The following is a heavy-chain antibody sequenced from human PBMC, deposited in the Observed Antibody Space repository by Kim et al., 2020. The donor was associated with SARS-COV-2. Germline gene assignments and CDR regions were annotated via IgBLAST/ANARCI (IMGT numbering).Heavy chain of an antibody. V-gene: IGHV4-39*01. D-gene: IGHD6-13*01. J-gene: IGHJ4*02. CDR3: ARLVYSSSWTGYFDY. CDR2: IYYSGST. Sequence: SETLSLTCTVSGGSISSSSYYWGWIRQPPGKGLEWIGSIYYSGSTYYNPSLKSRVTISVDTSKNQFSLKLSSVTAADTAVYYCARLVYSSSWTGYFDYWGQGTLVTVSS. CDR1: GGSISSSSYY.